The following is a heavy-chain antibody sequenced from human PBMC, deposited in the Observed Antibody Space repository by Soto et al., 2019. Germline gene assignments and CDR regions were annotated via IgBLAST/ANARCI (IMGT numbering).Heavy chain of an antibody. J-gene: IGHJ4*02. CDR2: IIPMFGTA. V-gene: IGHV1-69*05. D-gene: IGHD5-18*01. Sequence: QVQLVQSGAEVKKPESSVKVSCKAPGGTFSTYAISWVRQAPGQGLEWMGGIIPMFGTANYAQRFQDRVTFTXXESTNPVYMELSSLRSEDTAVYFCASGIQLWLRRINNGYSGWGQGTLVTVSS. CDR3: ASGIQLWLRRINNGYSG. CDR1: GGTFSTYA.